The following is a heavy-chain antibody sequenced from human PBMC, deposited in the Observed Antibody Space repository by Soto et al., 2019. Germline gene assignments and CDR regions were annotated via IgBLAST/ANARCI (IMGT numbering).Heavy chain of an antibody. CDR1: SGSISSSNW. CDR2: IYHSGST. J-gene: IGHJ5*02. CDR3: ARVIGDGGYYRHIVKRSNWFDP. V-gene: IGHV4-4*02. Sequence: SETLSLTCAVSSGSISSSNWWSWVRQPPGKGLEWIGEIYHSGSTNYNPSLKSRVTISVDKSKNQFSLKLSSVTAADTAVYYCARVIGDGGYYRHIVKRSNWFDPWGQGTLVTVSS. D-gene: IGHD3-3*01.